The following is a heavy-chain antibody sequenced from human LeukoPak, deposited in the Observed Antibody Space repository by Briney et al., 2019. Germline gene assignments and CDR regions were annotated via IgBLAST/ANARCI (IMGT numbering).Heavy chain of an antibody. J-gene: IGHJ3*02. CDR1: GFTFSSYA. D-gene: IGHD6-6*01. CDR3: ARVISSSLAFDI. Sequence: GGSLRLSCAASGFTFSSYAMHWVRQAPGKGLEWVAVISYDGSNKYYADSVKGRFTISRDNSKNTLYLRMNSLRAEDTAVYYCARVISSSLAFDIWGQGTMVTVSS. CDR2: ISYDGSNK. V-gene: IGHV3-30*01.